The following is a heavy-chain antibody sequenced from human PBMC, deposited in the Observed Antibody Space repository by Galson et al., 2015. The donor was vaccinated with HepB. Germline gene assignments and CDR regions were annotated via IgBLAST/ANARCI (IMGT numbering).Heavy chain of an antibody. Sequence: DTLSLTCTVSGGPISSSNCYWGWIRQPPGKGLEWVGSLYYSGTTYYNSSLESRVDISVDTSKNQLSLRLSSVTAADTAVYYCARHVMIGRLITAAAVTDYWGQGTLVTVSS. V-gene: IGHV4-39*01. CDR3: ARHVMIGRLITAAAVTDY. CDR2: LYYSGTT. J-gene: IGHJ4*02. CDR1: GGPISSSNCY. D-gene: IGHD6-13*01.